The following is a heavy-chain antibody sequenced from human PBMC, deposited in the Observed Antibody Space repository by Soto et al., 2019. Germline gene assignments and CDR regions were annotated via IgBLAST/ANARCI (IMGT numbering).Heavy chain of an antibody. CDR1: GFTFSSYG. Sequence: GGSLRLSCAASGFTFSSYGIHWVRQAPGKGLEWVALISYDGTDKYYADSVKGRFTISIDNPKNTLYLQMGSLGLEDTAVYYCVKERFAKLWLEHDVMDVWAQGTTVTVSS. CDR3: VKERFAKLWLEHDVMDV. V-gene: IGHV3-30*18. CDR2: ISYDGTDK. J-gene: IGHJ6*02. D-gene: IGHD5-18*01.